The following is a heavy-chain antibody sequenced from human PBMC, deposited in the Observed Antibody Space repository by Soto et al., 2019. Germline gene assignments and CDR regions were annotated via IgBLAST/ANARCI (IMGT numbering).Heavy chain of an antibody. J-gene: IGHJ3*02. V-gene: IGHV3-23*01. CDR1: GFTSSSYA. Sequence: GGSLRLSCAASGFTSSSYAMSWVRQAPGKGLEWVSAISGSGSNTYYADSVKGRFTISRDNSKNTLFLQMNSLRAEDTAVYYCAKDIVVVVAAGDAFDIWGQGTMVTVSS. CDR3: AKDIVVVVAAGDAFDI. CDR2: ISGSGSNT. D-gene: IGHD2-15*01.